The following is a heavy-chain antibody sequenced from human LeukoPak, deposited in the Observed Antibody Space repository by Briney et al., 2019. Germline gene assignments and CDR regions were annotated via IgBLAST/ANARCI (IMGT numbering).Heavy chain of an antibody. CDR2: INTDGSST. D-gene: IGHD5-24*01. J-gene: IGHJ4*02. CDR3: Y. CDR1: GFTFSSYW. Sequence: QPGGSLRLSCAASGFTFSSYWMHWVRQAPGKGLVWVSRINTDGSSTSYADSVKGRFTISRDNSNSMVYYCARPSPPGDGYNPSDYWGQGSLVIVSS. V-gene: IGHV3-74*01.